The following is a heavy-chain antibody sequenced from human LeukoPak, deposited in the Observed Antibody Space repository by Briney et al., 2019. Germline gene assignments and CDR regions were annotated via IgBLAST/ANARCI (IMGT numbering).Heavy chain of an antibody. CDR2: INHSGST. D-gene: IGHD2-15*01. J-gene: IGHJ5*02. Sequence: SETLSLTCAVYGGSFSGYYWSWIRQPPGKGLEWIGEINHSGSTNYNPSLKSRVTISVDTSKNQFSLKLSSVTAADTAVYYCARDIHASRANWFDPWGQGTLVTVSS. CDR3: ARDIHASRANWFDP. V-gene: IGHV4-34*01. CDR1: GGSFSGYY.